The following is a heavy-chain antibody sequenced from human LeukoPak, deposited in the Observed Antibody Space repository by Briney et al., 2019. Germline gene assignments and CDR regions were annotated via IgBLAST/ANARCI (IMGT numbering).Heavy chain of an antibody. D-gene: IGHD3-10*01. CDR2: ISRSGSYI. V-gene: IGHV3-21*01. CDR1: GFTFGSYS. CDR3: ARADMVRGVI. J-gene: IGHJ4*02. Sequence: PGGSLRLSCAASGFTFGSYSMNWVRQAPGKGLEWVSSISRSGSYIYYADSVKGRFTISRDNAKNSLYLQMNSLRAEDTAVYYCARADMVRGVIWGQRTLVTVCS.